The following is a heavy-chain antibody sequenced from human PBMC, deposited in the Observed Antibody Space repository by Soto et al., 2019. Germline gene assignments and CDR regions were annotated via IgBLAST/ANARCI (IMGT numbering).Heavy chain of an antibody. CDR1: GFIFENFG. CDR3: AKNQGVELVPLATVDWFDP. D-gene: IGHD1-26*01. Sequence: GGSLRLSCAASGFIFENFGMSWVRQAPGKGLEWISSISGSGIKKYYADSVKGRFTISRDNSKSTVYLELNNLSAEDTAVYHCAKNQGVELVPLATVDWFDPWGQGSVVTVSS. CDR2: ISGSGIKK. V-gene: IGHV3-23*01. J-gene: IGHJ5*02.